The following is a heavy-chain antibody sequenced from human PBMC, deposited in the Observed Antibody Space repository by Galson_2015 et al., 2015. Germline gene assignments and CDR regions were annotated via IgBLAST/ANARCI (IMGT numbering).Heavy chain of an antibody. CDR1: GYTFTSYA. CDR3: ARVEQQLPYYYYGMDV. D-gene: IGHD6-13*01. V-gene: IGHV7-4-1*02. CDR2: INTNTGNP. J-gene: IGHJ6*02. Sequence: SVKVSCKASGYTFTSYAMNWVRQAPGQGLEWMGWINTNTGNPTYAQGFTGRFVFSLDTSVSTAYLQISSLKAEDTAVYYCARVEQQLPYYYYGMDVWGQGTTVTVSS.